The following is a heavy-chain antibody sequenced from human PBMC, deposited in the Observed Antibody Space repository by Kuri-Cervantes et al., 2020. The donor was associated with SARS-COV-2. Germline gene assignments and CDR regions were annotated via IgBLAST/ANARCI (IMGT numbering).Heavy chain of an antibody. D-gene: IGHD7-27*01. CDR3: AKVANWGDRDAFDI. CDR1: GGSISSGDYY. V-gene: IGHV4-30-4*01. J-gene: IGHJ3*02. CDR2: IYYSGST. Sequence: LRLSCTVSGGSISSGDYYWSWICQPPGKGLEWIGYIYYSGSTYYNPSLKSRVTISVDTSKNQFSLKLSSVTAADTAVYYCAKVANWGDRDAFDIWGQGTRVTVSS.